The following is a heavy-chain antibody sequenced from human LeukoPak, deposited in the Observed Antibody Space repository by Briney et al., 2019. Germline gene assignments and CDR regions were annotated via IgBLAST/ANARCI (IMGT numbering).Heavy chain of an antibody. V-gene: IGHV4-4*07. Sequence: TLSLTCIVSGGSISSYYWSWIRQPAGKGLEWIGRIYTSGSTNYNPSLKSRVTMSVDTSKNQFSLKLSSVTAADTAVYYCARETYYYGSNDYWGQGTLVTVSS. CDR2: IYTSGST. CDR1: GGSISSYY. CDR3: ARETYYYGSNDY. J-gene: IGHJ4*02. D-gene: IGHD3-10*01.